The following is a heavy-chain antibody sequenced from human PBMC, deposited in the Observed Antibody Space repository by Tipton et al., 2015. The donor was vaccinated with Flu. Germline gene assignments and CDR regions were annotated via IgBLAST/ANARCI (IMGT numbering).Heavy chain of an antibody. Sequence: TLSLTCTVSGDSMRSDYFWAWIRQAPGKGLEWIGNIHYSGSPHYNPSLKSRVTMSVDTSKNQFSLKLNSVTAADTAVYYCARHTGDSVRGVIDYWGQGTLVTVSS. CDR1: GDSMRSDYF. CDR2: IHYSGSP. V-gene: IGHV4-38-2*02. J-gene: IGHJ4*02. D-gene: IGHD3-10*02. CDR3: ARHTGDSVRGVIDY.